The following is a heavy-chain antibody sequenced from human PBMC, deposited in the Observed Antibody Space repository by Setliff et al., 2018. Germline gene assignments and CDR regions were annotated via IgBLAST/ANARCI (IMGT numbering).Heavy chain of an antibody. D-gene: IGHD6-13*01. CDR3: ARVSMYSSSWYYYYGMDV. CDR1: GGSISSSSYY. CDR2: IYYSGST. V-gene: IGHV4-39*07. J-gene: IGHJ6*02. Sequence: SETLSLTCTVSGGSISSSSYYWGWIRQPPGKGLEWIGSIYYSGSTYYNPSLNSRVTISVDTSKNQFSLKLSSVTAADTAVYYCARVSMYSSSWYYYYGMDVWGQGTTVTV.